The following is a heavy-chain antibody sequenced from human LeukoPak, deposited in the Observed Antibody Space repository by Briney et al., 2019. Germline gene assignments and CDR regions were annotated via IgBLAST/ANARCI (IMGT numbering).Heavy chain of an antibody. CDR3: ARARTPLIAAAGTHYYYGLDV. V-gene: IGHV1-8*01. Sequence: ASVKVSCKAPGYTFTSYDINWVRQAPGQGLEWMGWMNPNSGNTGYAQKFQGRVTMTRNTSISTAYMELSGLRSEDTAVYYCARARTPLIAAAGTHYYYGLDVWGQGTTVTVSS. CDR2: MNPNSGNT. J-gene: IGHJ6*02. D-gene: IGHD6-13*01. CDR1: GYTFTSYD.